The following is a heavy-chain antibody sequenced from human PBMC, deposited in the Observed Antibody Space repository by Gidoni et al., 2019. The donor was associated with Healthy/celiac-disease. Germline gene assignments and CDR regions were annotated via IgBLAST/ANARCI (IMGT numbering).Heavy chain of an antibody. CDR1: GYTFTSYY. Sequence: QVQLVQSGAEVKKPGASVKVSCKASGYTFTSYYMHWVRQAPGQGLEWMGIINPSGGSTSYAQKFQGRVTMTRDTSTSTVYMELSSLRSEDTAVYYCARSSAIVVVVAATGRDWFDPWGQGTLVTVSS. V-gene: IGHV1-46*01. CDR2: INPSGGST. D-gene: IGHD2-15*01. J-gene: IGHJ5*02. CDR3: ARSSAIVVVVAATGRDWFDP.